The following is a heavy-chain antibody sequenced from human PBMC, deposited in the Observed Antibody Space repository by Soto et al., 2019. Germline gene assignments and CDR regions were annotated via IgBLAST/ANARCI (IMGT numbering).Heavy chain of an antibody. Sequence: SETLSLTCAVYGGSFSGYYWSWIRQPPVKGLEWIGEINHSGSTNYNPSLKSRVTISVDTSKNQFSLKLSSVTAADTAVYYCARGCDYYDSSGYYCWFDPWGQGTLVTISS. D-gene: IGHD3-22*01. J-gene: IGHJ5*02. CDR1: GGSFSGYY. V-gene: IGHV4-34*01. CDR3: ARGCDYYDSSGYYCWFDP. CDR2: INHSGST.